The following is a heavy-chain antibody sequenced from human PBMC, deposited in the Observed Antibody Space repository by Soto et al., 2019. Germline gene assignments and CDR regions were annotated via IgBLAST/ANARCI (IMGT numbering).Heavy chain of an antibody. CDR1: GFTFSNAW. CDR2: IKSKTDGGTT. CDR3: TTDERVGGYDYRDY. D-gene: IGHD5-12*01. Sequence: GGSLRLSCAASGFTFSNAWMSWVRQAPGKGLEWVGRIKSKTDGGTTDYAAPVKGRFTISRDDSKNTLYLQMNSLKTEDTAVYYCTTDERVGGYDYRDYWGQGTLVTVSS. V-gene: IGHV3-15*01. J-gene: IGHJ4*02.